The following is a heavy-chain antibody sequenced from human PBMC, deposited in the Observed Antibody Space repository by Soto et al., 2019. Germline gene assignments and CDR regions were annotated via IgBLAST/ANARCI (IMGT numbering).Heavy chain of an antibody. CDR1: GFTFDDYA. CDR2: ISGDGGST. CDR3: AQAKYCSSTSCEYFQH. J-gene: IGHJ1*01. Sequence: GGSLRLSCAASGFTFDDYAMHWVRQTPGKGLEWVSLISGDGGSTYYADSVKDRFTTSRDNSKNSLYLQMNSLRTEDYALYYCAQAKYCSSTSCEYFQHWGHGTLVTVSS. V-gene: IGHV3-43*02. D-gene: IGHD2-2*01.